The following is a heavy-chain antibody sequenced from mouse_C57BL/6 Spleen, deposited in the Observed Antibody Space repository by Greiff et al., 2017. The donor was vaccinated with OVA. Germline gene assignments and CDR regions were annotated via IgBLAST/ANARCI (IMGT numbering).Heavy chain of an antibody. CDR2: INPNNGGT. D-gene: IGHD2-1*01. J-gene: IGHJ4*01. V-gene: IGHV1-18*01. CDR3: AKRGGNYAAMDY. Sequence: VQLQHSGPELVKPGASVKIPCKASGYTFTDYNMDWVKQSHGKSLEWIGDINPNNGGTIYNQKFKGKATLTVDKSSSTAYMELRSLTSEDTAVYYCAKRGGNYAAMDYWGQGTSVTVSS. CDR1: GYTFTDYN.